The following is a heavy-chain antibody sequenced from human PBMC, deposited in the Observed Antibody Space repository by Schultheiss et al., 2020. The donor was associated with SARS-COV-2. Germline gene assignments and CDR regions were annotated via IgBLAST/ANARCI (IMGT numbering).Heavy chain of an antibody. Sequence: SETLSLTFTVSGGSISSYYWSWIRQPPGKGLEWIGYIYYSGSTYYNPSLKSRVTISVDTSKNQFSLKLSSVTAADTAVYYCASRPTGIAVAGTDYWGQGTLVTVSS. CDR1: GGSISSYY. V-gene: IGHV4-59*08. CDR2: IYYSGST. J-gene: IGHJ4*02. D-gene: IGHD6-19*01. CDR3: ASRPTGIAVAGTDY.